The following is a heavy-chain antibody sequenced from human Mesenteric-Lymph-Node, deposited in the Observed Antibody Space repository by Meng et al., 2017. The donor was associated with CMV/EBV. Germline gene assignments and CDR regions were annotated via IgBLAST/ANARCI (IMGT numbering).Heavy chain of an antibody. CDR3: ARVESWLGYSYSP. J-gene: IGHJ5*02. D-gene: IGHD6-19*01. V-gene: IGHV1-69*04. CDR1: GSTFNNDA. CDR2: IIPILQRP. Sequence: SGSTFNNDAIIWVRQAPGHGLEWMGQIIPILQRPNYAQKFQGRVTITADKSTGSSYMELRSLRSEDTAFYYCARVESWLGYSYSPWGQGTLVTVSS.